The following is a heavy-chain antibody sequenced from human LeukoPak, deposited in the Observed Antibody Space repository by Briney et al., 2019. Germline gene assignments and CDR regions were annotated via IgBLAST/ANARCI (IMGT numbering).Heavy chain of an antibody. D-gene: IGHD6-13*01. J-gene: IGHJ5*02. CDR1: GFTFSSYW. CDR3: ARDIAAAGLNWFDP. V-gene: IGHV3-74*01. CDR2: IDSDGSST. Sequence: GGSLRLSCAASGFTFSSYWMHWVRQAPGKGLVWVSRIDSDGSSTSYADSVKGRFTISRDNAKNTLYLQMNSLRAEDTAVYYCARDIAAAGLNWFDPWGQGTLVTVSS.